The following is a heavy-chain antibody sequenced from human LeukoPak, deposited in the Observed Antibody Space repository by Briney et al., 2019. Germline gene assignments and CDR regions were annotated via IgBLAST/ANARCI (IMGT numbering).Heavy chain of an antibody. CDR3: TLYGDYEAY. Sequence: GGSLRLSCAASGFTFSGSAMHWVRQASGKGLGWVGRIRSKANSYATAYAASVKGRFTISRDDSKNTAYPQTNSLKTEDTAVYYCTLYGDYEAYWGQGTLVTVSS. D-gene: IGHD4-17*01. CDR2: IRSKANSYAT. V-gene: IGHV3-73*01. CDR1: GFTFSGSA. J-gene: IGHJ4*02.